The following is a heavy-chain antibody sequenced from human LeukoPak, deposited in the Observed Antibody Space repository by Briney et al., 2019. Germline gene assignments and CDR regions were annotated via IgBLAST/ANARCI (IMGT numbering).Heavy chain of an antibody. CDR3: AKDLGLEIGAYYYMDV. D-gene: IGHD3-3*01. CDR1: GFTFSSYG. J-gene: IGHJ6*03. CDR2: IRYDGSNK. Sequence: GGSLRLSCAASGFTFSSYGMHWVRQAPGKGLEWVAFIRYDGSNKYYADSVKGRFTISRDNSKNTLYLQMNSLRAEDTAVYYCAKDLGLEIGAYYYMDVWGKGTTVTVSS. V-gene: IGHV3-30*02.